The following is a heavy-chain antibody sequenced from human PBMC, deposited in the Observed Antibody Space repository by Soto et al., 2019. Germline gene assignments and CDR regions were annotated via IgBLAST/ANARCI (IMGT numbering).Heavy chain of an antibody. CDR2: IIPIFGTA. Sequence: QVQLVQSGAEVKKLGSSVKVSCKASGGTFSSYAISWVRQAPGQGLEWMGGIIPIFGTANYAQKFQGRVTITADESTSTAYMELSSLRSEDTAVYYCARGGRTESVYYYGMDVWGQGTTVTVSS. J-gene: IGHJ6*02. V-gene: IGHV1-69*01. CDR3: ARGGRTESVYYYGMDV. D-gene: IGHD1-26*01. CDR1: GGTFSSYA.